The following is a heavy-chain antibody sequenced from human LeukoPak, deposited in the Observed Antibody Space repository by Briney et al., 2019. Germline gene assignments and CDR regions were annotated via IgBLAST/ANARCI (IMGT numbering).Heavy chain of an antibody. CDR3: ARGDIVVVPAAIHSWFDP. J-gene: IGHJ5*02. CDR1: GGSISSYY. CDR2: IYYSGST. Sequence: SETLSLTCTVSGGSISSYYWSWIRQPPGKGLEWIGYIYYSGSTNYNPSLKSRVTISVDTSKNQFSLKLSSVTAADTAVYYCARGDIVVVPAAIHSWFDPWGQGTLVTVSS. D-gene: IGHD2-2*01. V-gene: IGHV4-59*12.